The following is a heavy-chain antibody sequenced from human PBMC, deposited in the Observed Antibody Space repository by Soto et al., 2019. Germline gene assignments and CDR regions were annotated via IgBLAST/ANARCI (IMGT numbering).Heavy chain of an antibody. Sequence: EVQLLESGGGLVQPGGSLRLSCAASGFTISSNSMYWVRQAPGKGLEWVSGISDRGDTTHYADSVKGRFTISRDTSKNNLYLQLNTVRADDTAVYYCAKDKPVTTSFNDWGQGPLVTVSS. V-gene: IGHV3-23*01. CDR1: GFTISSNS. J-gene: IGHJ4*02. D-gene: IGHD1-1*01. CDR3: AKDKPVTTSFND. CDR2: ISDRGDTT.